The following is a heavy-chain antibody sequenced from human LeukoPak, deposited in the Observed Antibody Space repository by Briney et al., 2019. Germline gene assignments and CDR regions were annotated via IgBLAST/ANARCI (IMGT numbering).Heavy chain of an antibody. CDR2: TNPNSGGT. D-gene: IGHD3-22*01. CDR1: GYTFTSYG. V-gene: IGHV1-2*02. CDR3: ARVTTAYYYDSDHFDY. Sequence: GASVKVSCKASGYTFTSYGISWVRQAPGQGLEWMGWTNPNSGGTNYAQKFQGRVTMTRDTSISTAYMELSRLRSDDTAVYYCARVTTAYYYDSDHFDYWGQGTLVTVSS. J-gene: IGHJ4*02.